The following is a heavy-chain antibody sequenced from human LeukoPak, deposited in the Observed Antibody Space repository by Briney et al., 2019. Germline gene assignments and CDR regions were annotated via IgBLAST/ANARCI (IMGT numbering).Heavy chain of an antibody. CDR1: GGSFSGYY. D-gene: IGHD6-13*01. CDR2: INHSGST. J-gene: IGHJ4*02. CDR3: ARYSRRRVDY. Sequence: PSETLSLTCVVYGGSFSGYYWSWIRQPPGKGLEWIGEINHSGSTNYNPSLKSRVTISVDTSKNQFSLKLSSVTAADTAVYYCARYSRRRVDYWGQGTLVTVSS. V-gene: IGHV4-34*01.